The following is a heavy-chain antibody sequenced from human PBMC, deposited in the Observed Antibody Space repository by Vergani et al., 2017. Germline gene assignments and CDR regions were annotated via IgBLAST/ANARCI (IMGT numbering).Heavy chain of an antibody. CDR2: ISGSGGST. J-gene: IGHJ4*02. Sequence: EVQLLESGGGLVQPGGSLRLSCAASGFTFSSYAMSWVRQAPGKGLEWVSAISGSGGSTYYADSVKGRFTISRDNSKNTLYLQMNSLRAEDTAVYYCAKDSQTDMGRGYSLSDYWGQGTLVTVSS. CDR3: AKDSQTDMGRGYSLSDY. V-gene: IGHV3-23*01. CDR1: GFTFSSYA. D-gene: IGHD3-22*01.